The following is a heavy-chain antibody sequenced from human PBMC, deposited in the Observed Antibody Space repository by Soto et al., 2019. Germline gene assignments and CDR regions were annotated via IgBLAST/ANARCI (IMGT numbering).Heavy chain of an antibody. D-gene: IGHD6-19*01. V-gene: IGHV3-66*01. J-gene: IGHJ4*02. CDR1: GFTVSRNY. Sequence: GGSLRLSCAASGFTVSRNYMSWVRQAPGKGLEWVSTIYSGGSTYYADSVKGRFTISRDNSKNTLHLQTNSLRAEDTAVYYCASDGSSGWHHDYWGQGTLVTVSS. CDR3: ASDGSSGWHHDY. CDR2: IYSGGST.